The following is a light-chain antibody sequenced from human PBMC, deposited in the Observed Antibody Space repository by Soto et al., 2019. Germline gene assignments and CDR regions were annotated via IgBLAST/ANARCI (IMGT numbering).Light chain of an antibody. V-gene: IGKV1-5*01. CDR2: DVS. J-gene: IGKJ1*01. CDR1: QSITTW. Sequence: DIQMTQAPSTVSAYVGDSVTITCRASQSITTWLAWYQQRPGKAPKLLIYDVSSLQSGVPSRFSGSGSGTEFSLTISSLQPDDFATYYWHLYTMYSPWTFGHGTKVEI. CDR3: HLYTMYSPWT.